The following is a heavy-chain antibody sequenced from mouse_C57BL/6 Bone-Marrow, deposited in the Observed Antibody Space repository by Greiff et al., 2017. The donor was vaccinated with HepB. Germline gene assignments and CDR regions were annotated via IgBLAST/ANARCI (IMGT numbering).Heavy chain of an antibody. CDR3: AMGYDSPYFYAMDY. D-gene: IGHD3-1*01. CDR1: GYTFTSYW. J-gene: IGHJ4*01. V-gene: IGHV1-74*01. Sequence: QVQLQQPGAELVKPGASVKVSCKASGYTFTSYWMHWVKQRPGQGLEWIGRIYPSDSDTNYNQKFKGKATLTVDKSSSTAYMQLSSLTSEDSAVYYCAMGYDSPYFYAMDYWGQGTSVTVSS. CDR2: IYPSDSDT.